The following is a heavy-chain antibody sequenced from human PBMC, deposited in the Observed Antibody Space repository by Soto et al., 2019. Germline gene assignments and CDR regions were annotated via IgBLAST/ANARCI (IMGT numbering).Heavy chain of an antibody. CDR1: GYTFTSYG. D-gene: IGHD3-9*01. CDR3: ARVNYDILTGYYRSGYYYYYMDV. CDR2: ISAYNGNT. J-gene: IGHJ6*03. V-gene: IGHV1-18*01. Sequence: QVQLVQSGAEVKRPGASVKVSCKASGYTFTSYGISWVRQAPGQGLEWMGWISAYNGNTNYAQKLQGRVTMTTDTSTSTAYMELRSLRSDDTAVYYCARVNYDILTGYYRSGYYYYYMDVWGKGTTVTVSS.